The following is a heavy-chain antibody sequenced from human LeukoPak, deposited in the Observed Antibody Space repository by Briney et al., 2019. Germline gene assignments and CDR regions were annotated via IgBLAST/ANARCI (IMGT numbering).Heavy chain of an antibody. D-gene: IGHD3-22*01. CDR2: FIPIFGSP. CDR3: AGFFYDSSGAAFDI. V-gene: IGHV1-69*01. Sequence: SVKVSCKASVPTFTSYAINWVRRAPGQGLEWMGGFIPIFGSPTYARKFQGRVTFAADESTDTAYMELSNLRSDDTAVFYCAGFFYDSSGAAFDIWGQGTMVTVSS. J-gene: IGHJ3*02. CDR1: VPTFTSYA.